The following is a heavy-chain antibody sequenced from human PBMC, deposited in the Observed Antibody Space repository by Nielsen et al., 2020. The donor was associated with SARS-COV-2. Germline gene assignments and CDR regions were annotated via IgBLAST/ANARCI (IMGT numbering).Heavy chain of an antibody. CDR3: AKDRSKRIVVVTGTYGMDV. Sequence: VRQAPGKGLEYVSAISSNGGSTYYADSVKGRFTISRDNSKNTLYLQMSSLRAEDTAVYYCAKDRSKRIVVVTGTYGMDVWGQGTTVTVSS. D-gene: IGHD2-21*02. J-gene: IGHJ6*02. CDR2: ISSNGGST. V-gene: IGHV3-64D*06.